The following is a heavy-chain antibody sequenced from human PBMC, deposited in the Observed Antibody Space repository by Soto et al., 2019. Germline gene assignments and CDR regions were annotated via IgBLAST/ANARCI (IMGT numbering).Heavy chain of an antibody. CDR2: IKQDGSEK. CDR1: GFTFSSYW. J-gene: IGHJ4*02. D-gene: IGHD3-9*01. V-gene: IGHV3-7*01. CDR3: ARGMRRITYYDILTGSPEADYFDY. Sequence: GGSLRLSCAASGFTFSSYWMSWVRQAPGKGLEWVANIKQDGSEKYYVDSVKGRFTISRDNAKNSLYLQMNSLRAEDTAVYYCARGMRRITYYDILTGSPEADYFDYWGQGTLVTVSS.